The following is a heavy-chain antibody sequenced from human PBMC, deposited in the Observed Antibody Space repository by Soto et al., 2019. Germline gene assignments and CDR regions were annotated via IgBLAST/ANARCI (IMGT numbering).Heavy chain of an antibody. D-gene: IGHD3-10*01. J-gene: IGHJ4*02. CDR1: GFSLSTSGVG. V-gene: IGHV2-5*02. CDR3: AHFAYYASASLDN. Sequence: QITLKESGPTLVKPTQTLTLTCPVSGFSLSTSGVGVAWIRQPPGKALQWLGIIYWDDDKRYSPSLRSRLTITKDSSENQVVLSMANMQSVDTATYFCAHFAYYASASLDNWGQGTLVSVSS. CDR2: IYWDDDK.